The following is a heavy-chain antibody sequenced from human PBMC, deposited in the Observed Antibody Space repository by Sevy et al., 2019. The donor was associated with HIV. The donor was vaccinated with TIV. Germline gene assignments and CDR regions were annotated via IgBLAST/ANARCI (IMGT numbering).Heavy chain of an antibody. Sequence: GGSLRLSCAATGFTVTSNYMSWVRQGPGKGLEWVSGFYNGDSTQYADSVKGRFTISRVKSNNPWYLQMDSLRAEDTAVYYCAREAGSSSFDYWGQGTLVTVSS. J-gene: IGHJ4*02. V-gene: IGHV3-53*01. D-gene: IGHD6-13*01. CDR1: GFTVTSNY. CDR2: FYNGDST. CDR3: AREAGSSSFDY.